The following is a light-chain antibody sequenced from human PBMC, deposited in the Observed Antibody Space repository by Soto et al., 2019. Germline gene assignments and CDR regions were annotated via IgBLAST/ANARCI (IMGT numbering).Light chain of an antibody. CDR1: SSDVGTYSL. CDR2: EVT. V-gene: IGLV2-23*02. CDR3: CSYAGTSTYV. J-gene: IGLJ1*01. Sequence: QSVLTQPASVSGSPGQSITISCTGTSSDVGTYSLVSWYQQHPGKAPKLMIYEVTKRPSGVSNRFSGSKSGNTASLTISGLQAEDEADYYCCSYAGTSTYVFGTGTKATVL.